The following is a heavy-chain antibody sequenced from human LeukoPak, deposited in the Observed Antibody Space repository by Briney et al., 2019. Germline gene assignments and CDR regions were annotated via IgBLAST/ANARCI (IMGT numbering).Heavy chain of an antibody. Sequence: GESLKISCKGSGYSFTSYWIGWVRQMPGKGLEWMGIIYPGDSDTRYSPPFQGQVTISADKSISTAYLQWSSLKASDTAMYYCARPQDTAMVDDAFDIWGQGTMVTVSS. D-gene: IGHD5-18*01. CDR1: GYSFTSYW. V-gene: IGHV5-51*01. CDR3: ARPQDTAMVDDAFDI. CDR2: IYPGDSDT. J-gene: IGHJ3*02.